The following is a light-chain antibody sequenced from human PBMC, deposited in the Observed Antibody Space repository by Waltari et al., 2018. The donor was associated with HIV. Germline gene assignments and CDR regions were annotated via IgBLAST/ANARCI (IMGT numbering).Light chain of an antibody. CDR2: QDN. V-gene: IGLV3-1*01. CDR3: QAWDSSVV. J-gene: IGLJ2*01. CDR1: KLGDKY. Sequence: SFELTQPPAVSVSAGQTASITCSGDKLGDKYACWYQQKPGQSPVLVIYQDNKRPSGIPARFSGSNSGNTATLTISGTQAMDEADYYCQAWDSSVVFGGGTKLTVL.